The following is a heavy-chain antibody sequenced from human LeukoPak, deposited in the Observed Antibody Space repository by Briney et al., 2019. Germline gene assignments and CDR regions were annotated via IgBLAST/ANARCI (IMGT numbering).Heavy chain of an antibody. CDR1: GYTFTGYY. Sequence: GASVKVSCKASGYTFTGYYMHWVRQAPGQGLEWMGWINPNSGGTNYAQKFQGRVTMTRDTSISTAYMELSRLRSDDTAVYYCARDAPRFRVTDAFDIWGQGTMVTVSS. CDR2: INPNSGGT. J-gene: IGHJ3*02. D-gene: IGHD2-21*02. V-gene: IGHV1-2*02. CDR3: ARDAPRFRVTDAFDI.